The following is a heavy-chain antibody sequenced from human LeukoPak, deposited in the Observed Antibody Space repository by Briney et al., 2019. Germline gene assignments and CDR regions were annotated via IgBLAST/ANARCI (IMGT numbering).Heavy chain of an antibody. V-gene: IGHV3-49*02. CDR3: TRDRGAYNLYDY. Sequence: SWIRQAPGEGLEWVGFIRSKAYGETADYAASVKGRFTISRDDSKAIAYLQMNSLKTEDTAVYHCTRDRGAYNLYDYWGQGTLVTVSS. D-gene: IGHD1-1*01. CDR2: IRSKAYGETA. J-gene: IGHJ4*02.